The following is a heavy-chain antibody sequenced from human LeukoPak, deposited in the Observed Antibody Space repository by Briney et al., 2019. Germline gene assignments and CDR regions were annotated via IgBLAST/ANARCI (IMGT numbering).Heavy chain of an antibody. Sequence: SQTLSLTCTVSGGSISSGDYYWSWIRQPPGKGLEWIGYIYYSGSTSYNPSLKSRVTISVDTSKNQFSLKLTSVTAADTAVYYCATTYYYDSSGPPLWGQGTLVTVSS. D-gene: IGHD3-22*01. CDR1: GGSISSGDYY. J-gene: IGHJ4*02. CDR3: ATTYYYDSSGPPL. V-gene: IGHV4-30-4*08. CDR2: IYYSGST.